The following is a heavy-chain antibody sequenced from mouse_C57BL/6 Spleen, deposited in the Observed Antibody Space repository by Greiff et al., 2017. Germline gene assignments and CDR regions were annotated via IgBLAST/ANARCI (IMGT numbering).Heavy chain of an antibody. Sequence: VQLQQSGPELVKPGASVKISCKASGYAFSSSWMNWVKQRPGKGLEWIGRIYPGDGDTNYNGKFKGKATLTADKSSSTAYMQLSSLTSEDSAVYFCARSDGSSFYYWGQGTTLTVSS. CDR2: IYPGDGDT. D-gene: IGHD1-1*01. CDR1: GYAFSSSW. CDR3: ARSDGSSFYY. V-gene: IGHV1-82*01. J-gene: IGHJ2*01.